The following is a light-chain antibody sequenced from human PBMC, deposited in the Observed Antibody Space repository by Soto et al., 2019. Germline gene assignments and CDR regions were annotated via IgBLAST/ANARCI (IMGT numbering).Light chain of an antibody. V-gene: IGLV2-8*01. J-gene: IGLJ1*01. CDR3: KSYAGRNAYV. CDR2: EVV. Sequence: TQPISALGSPGQSFHISCTATKNDIGVYDFVSWYQHHPGKAPRLIIYEVVQRPSGVPDRFSGSTSGNRSSLAVSGLQAADEADYFCKSYAGRNAYVFGSGTKVTVL. CDR1: KNDIGVYDF.